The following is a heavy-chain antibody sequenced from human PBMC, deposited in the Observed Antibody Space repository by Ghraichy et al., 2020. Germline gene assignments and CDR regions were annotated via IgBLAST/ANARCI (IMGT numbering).Heavy chain of an antibody. D-gene: IGHD3-22*01. CDR2: MSYSGNT. CDR3: ARGGPPYDRSGPLREVGSYYSGMDV. J-gene: IGHJ6*02. Sequence: SQTLSLTCTVSGGSITDYYWNWIRQPPGKGLEWIACMSYSGNTNYNPSLKSRVTISEDTSKNQLSLKLSSLTAADTAMYYCARGGPPYDRSGPLREVGSYYSGMDVWGQGTTVTVSS. V-gene: IGHV4-59*01. CDR1: GGSITDYY.